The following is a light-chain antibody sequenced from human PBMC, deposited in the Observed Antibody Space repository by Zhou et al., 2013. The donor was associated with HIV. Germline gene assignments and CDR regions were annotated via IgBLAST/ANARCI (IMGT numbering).Light chain of an antibody. V-gene: IGKV1-5*01. CDR1: QTIDNY. Sequence: DIQMTQSPTSLSASVGDRVTITCRPSQTIDNYLNWYQRKPGKAPKLLIYGASTLHSGVPSRFSGSGSGTEFTLTINSLQPDDFATYYCQQYNSYLWTFGQGTKVEIK. J-gene: IGKJ1*01. CDR3: QQYNSYLWT. CDR2: GAS.